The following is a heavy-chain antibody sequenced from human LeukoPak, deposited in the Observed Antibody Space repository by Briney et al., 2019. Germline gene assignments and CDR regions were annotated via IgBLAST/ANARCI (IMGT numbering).Heavy chain of an antibody. V-gene: IGHV4-34*01. Sequence: SETLSLTCAVYGGSFSGYYWSWIRQPPGKGLEWIGEINHSGSTNYNPSLKSRVTISVDTSKNQFSLKLSSVTAADTAVYYCARGDYSKLDYRGQGTLVTVSS. D-gene: IGHD4-11*01. CDR3: ARGDYSKLDY. CDR1: GGSFSGYY. CDR2: INHSGST. J-gene: IGHJ4*02.